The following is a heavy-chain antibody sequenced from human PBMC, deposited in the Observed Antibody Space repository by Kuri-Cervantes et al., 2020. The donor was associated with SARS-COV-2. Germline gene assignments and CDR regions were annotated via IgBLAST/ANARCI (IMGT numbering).Heavy chain of an antibody. CDR1: GFTFASYD. D-gene: IGHD7-27*01. J-gene: IGHJ4*02. Sequence: KVSCKASGFTFASYDISWVRQMPGKGLEWMGIIYPGDSDTRYSPSFQGQVTISADKSISTAYLQWSSLKASDTAMYYCARELTGDMLADYWGQGTLVTVSS. CDR3: ARELTGDMLADY. V-gene: IGHV5-51*01. CDR2: IYPGDSDT.